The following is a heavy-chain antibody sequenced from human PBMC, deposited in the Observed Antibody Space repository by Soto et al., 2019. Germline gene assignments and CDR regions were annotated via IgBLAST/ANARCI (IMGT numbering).Heavy chain of an antibody. CDR3: ARETSGVAASRLHAFDI. CDR2: ISSSSSYI. V-gene: IGHV3-21*01. D-gene: IGHD2-15*01. CDR1: GFTFSSYS. J-gene: IGHJ3*02. Sequence: GGSLRLSCAASGFTFSSYSMNWVRQAPGKGLEWVSSISSSSSYIYYADSVKGRFTISRDNAKNSLYLQMNSLRAEDTAVYYCARETSGVAASRLHAFDIWGQGTMVTVSS.